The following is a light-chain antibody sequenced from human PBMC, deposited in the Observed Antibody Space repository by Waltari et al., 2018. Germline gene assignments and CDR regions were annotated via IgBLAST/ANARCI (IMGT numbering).Light chain of an antibody. Sequence: EIVLTQSPATLSLSPGERATLSCRASQSVSSYLAWYQQKPGPAPRLLIYDASNRATGIPARFSGSGSGTDFTLPINSLEPEDFAVYYCQQRSNWPLTFGGGTKVEIK. V-gene: IGKV3-11*01. J-gene: IGKJ4*01. CDR2: DAS. CDR1: QSVSSY. CDR3: QQRSNWPLT.